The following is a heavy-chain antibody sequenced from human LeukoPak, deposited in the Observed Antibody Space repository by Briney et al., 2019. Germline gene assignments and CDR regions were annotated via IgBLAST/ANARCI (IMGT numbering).Heavy chain of an antibody. CDR3: AGSLNSANIVVVPAAPNDAFDI. J-gene: IGHJ3*02. Sequence: SETLSLTCAVYGGSFSGYYWSWIRQPPGKGLEWIGEINHSGSTNYNPSLKSRVTISVDTSKNQFSLKLSSVTAADTAVYYCAGSLNSANIVVVPAAPNDAFDIWGQGTMVTVSS. V-gene: IGHV4-34*01. D-gene: IGHD2-2*01. CDR2: INHSGST. CDR1: GGSFSGYY.